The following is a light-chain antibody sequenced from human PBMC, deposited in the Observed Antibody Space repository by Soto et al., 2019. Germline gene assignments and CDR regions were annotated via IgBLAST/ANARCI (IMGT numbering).Light chain of an antibody. CDR3: SSYSSTSSYV. V-gene: IGLV2-14*03. J-gene: IGLJ1*01. CDR2: DVG. CDR1: SNDVGGYRF. Sequence: QSVLTQPASASGSPGQSITISCTGTSNDVGGYRFVSWYQQHPGKAPKLIIYDVGTRPSGVSNRFSASKSGNMASLTISGLQAEDEADYYCSSYSSTSSYVFGTGTKLTVL.